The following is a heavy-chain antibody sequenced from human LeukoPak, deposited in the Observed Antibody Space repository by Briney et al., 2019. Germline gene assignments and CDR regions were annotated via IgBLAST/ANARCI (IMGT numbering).Heavy chain of an antibody. J-gene: IGHJ6*03. CDR3: ARVFGESWFFYMDI. D-gene: IGHD3-10*01. CDR2: ISLSGSGST. V-gene: IGHV4-4*02. Sequence: SETLSLTCAISRELFISHTWWSWVRQPPGRGLEWLGQISLSGSGSTTDNPSLQSRIAMSVDKSSNPISLTLTSVTAADTGTYYCARVFGESWFFYMDIWGKGTTVTVTS. CDR1: RELFISHTW.